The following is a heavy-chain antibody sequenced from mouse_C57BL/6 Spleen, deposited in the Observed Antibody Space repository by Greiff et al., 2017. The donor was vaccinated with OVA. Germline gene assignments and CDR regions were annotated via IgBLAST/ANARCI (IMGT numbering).Heavy chain of an antibody. CDR2: INPGSGGT. D-gene: IGHD2-4*01. Sequence: QVQLQQSGAELVRPGTSVKVSCKASGSAFTNYLIAWVKQRPGQGLVWIGVINPGSGGTNSNEKFKGKATLTADKSSRTAYMQLSSLTSEDSAVYFCARCDYDVGSAHRGKGTLVTVSA. CDR3: ARCDYDVGSAH. CDR1: GSAFTNYL. J-gene: IGHJ3*01. V-gene: IGHV1-54*01.